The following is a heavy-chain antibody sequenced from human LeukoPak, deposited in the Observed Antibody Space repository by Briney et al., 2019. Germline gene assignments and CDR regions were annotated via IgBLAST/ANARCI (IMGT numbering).Heavy chain of an antibody. CDR2: IKQDGSEK. D-gene: IGHD2-2*01. CDR3: ARGRVVVPAAINYFDY. J-gene: IGHJ4*02. CDR1: GFTFSSYW. Sequence: GGSLRLSCAASGFTFSSYWMSWVRQAPGKGLEWVVNIKQDGSEKYYVDSVKGRFTISRDNAKNSLYLQMNGLRAEDTAVYYCARGRVVVPAAINYFDYWGQGTLVTVSS. V-gene: IGHV3-7*01.